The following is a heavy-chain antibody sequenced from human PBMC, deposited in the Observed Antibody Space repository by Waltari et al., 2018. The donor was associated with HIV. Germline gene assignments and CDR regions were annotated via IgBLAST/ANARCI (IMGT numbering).Heavy chain of an antibody. D-gene: IGHD2-8*02. Sequence: QVQLQQWGAGLLKPSETLSLTCAVYGGSFSGYYWSWIRQPPGKGLEWIGEINHSGSTNYNPSPKSRVPKPVDTSKNQFSLKRSSVTAADTAVYYWARGGWRRMVGYCTGGVCHYYYGMDVWGQGTTVTVSS. J-gene: IGHJ6*02. CDR2: INHSGST. CDR3: ARGGWRRMVGYCTGGVCHYYYGMDV. V-gene: IGHV4-34*01. CDR1: GGSFSGYY.